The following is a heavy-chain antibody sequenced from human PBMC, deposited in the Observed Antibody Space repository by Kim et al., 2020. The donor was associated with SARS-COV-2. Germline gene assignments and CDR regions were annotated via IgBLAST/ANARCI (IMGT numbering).Heavy chain of an antibody. Sequence: SETLSLICTVSGGSISSYYWSWIRQPPGKGLEWIGYIYYSGSTNYNPSLKSRVTISVDTSKNQFSLKLSSVTAADTAVYYCARDDIAAAGIYGMDVWGQGTTVTVSS. V-gene: IGHV4-59*01. J-gene: IGHJ6*02. CDR2: IYYSGST. D-gene: IGHD6-13*01. CDR3: ARDDIAAAGIYGMDV. CDR1: GGSISSYY.